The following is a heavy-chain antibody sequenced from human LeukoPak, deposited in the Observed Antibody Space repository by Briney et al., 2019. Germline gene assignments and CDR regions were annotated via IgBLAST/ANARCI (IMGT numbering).Heavy chain of an antibody. J-gene: IGHJ4*02. CDR3: ARRSGTLYYFDY. D-gene: IGHD1-26*01. CDR1: GYSFTRYW. V-gene: IGHV5-51*01. CDR2: IYPGDSDT. Sequence: PGESLKIYCKGSGYSFTRYWLGWVRQLPGKGLEWMGIIYPGDSDTRYSPSFQGQVTISADKSISTAYLQWSSLKASDTAMYYCARRSGTLYYFDYWGQGTLVTVSS.